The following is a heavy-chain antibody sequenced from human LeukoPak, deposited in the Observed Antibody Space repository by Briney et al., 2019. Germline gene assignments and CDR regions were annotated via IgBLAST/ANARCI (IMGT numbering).Heavy chain of an antibody. J-gene: IGHJ4*02. CDR1: GFTFSGSA. Sequence: PGGSLKLSCAASGFTFSGSAMHWVRQASGKGLEWVGRIRSKANSYATAYAASVKGGFTISRDDSKNTAYLQMNSLKTEDTAVYYCTATYYYGSGSYFTPDYWGQGTLVTVSS. CDR3: TATYYYGSGSYFTPDY. D-gene: IGHD3-10*01. CDR2: IRSKANSYAT. V-gene: IGHV3-73*01.